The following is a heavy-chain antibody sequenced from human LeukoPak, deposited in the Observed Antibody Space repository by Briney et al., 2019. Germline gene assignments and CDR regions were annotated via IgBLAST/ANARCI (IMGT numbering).Heavy chain of an antibody. V-gene: IGHV4-38-2*02. CDR1: GYSISNGHY. CDR2: IYHSGST. Sequence: SETLSLTCTVSGYSISNGHYWGWIRQPPGKGLEWIGNIYHSGSTSYNPSLKSRVTISVDTSKNQFSLKLSSVTAADTAVYYCARVSCSGGSCDTQYYYYYCMDVWGKGTTVTISS. D-gene: IGHD2-15*01. J-gene: IGHJ6*03. CDR3: ARVSCSGGSCDTQYYYYYCMDV.